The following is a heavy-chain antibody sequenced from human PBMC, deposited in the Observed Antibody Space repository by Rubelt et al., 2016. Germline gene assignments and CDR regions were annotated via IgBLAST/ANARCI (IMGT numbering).Heavy chain of an antibody. J-gene: IGHJ4*02. CDR3: ASGYSPPPRVDY. D-gene: IGHD5-18*01. CDR2: IYSSGST. Sequence: QVQLQESGPGLVKPSETLSLTCTVSGGSISSYYWRWIRQPPGKGLEWIGYIYSSGSTNYNPSLKSRVTISVDTSKSQFSLKLSSVTAADTAVYYCASGYSPPPRVDYWGQGTLVTVSS. V-gene: IGHV4-59*01. CDR1: GGSISSYY.